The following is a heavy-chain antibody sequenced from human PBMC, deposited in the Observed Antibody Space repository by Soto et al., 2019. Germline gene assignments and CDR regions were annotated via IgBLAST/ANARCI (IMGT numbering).Heavy chain of an antibody. D-gene: IGHD2-8*01. J-gene: IGHJ4*02. V-gene: IGHV4-31*03. CDR2: IYYSGTT. Sequence: PSETLSLTCTVSGGSVSSGGYYWSWIRQHPGTGLEWIGYIYYSGTTYFNPSLKSRASISLDTSKNEFSLKLTSVTAADTAVYYCARRALPQCINGVCYQEGFWDYWGQGVLVTVSS. CDR3: ARRALPQCINGVCYQEGFWDY. CDR1: GGSVSSGGYY.